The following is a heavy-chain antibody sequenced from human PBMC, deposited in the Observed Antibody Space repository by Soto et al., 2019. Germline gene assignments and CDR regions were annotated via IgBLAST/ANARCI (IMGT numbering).Heavy chain of an antibody. CDR3: ARSHYCSGGSCWEAAFDI. CDR1: GYTFTSYG. V-gene: IGHV1-18*01. CDR2: ISAYNGNT. Sequence: ASVKVSCKASGYTFTSYGISWVRQAPGQGLEWMGWISAYNGNTNYAQKLQGRVTMTTDTSTSTAYMELRSLRSDDTAVYYCARSHYCSGGSCWEAAFDIWGQGTMVTVSS. J-gene: IGHJ3*02. D-gene: IGHD2-15*01.